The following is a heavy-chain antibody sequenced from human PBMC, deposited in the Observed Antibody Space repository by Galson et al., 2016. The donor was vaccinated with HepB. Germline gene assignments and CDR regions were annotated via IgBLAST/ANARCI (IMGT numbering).Heavy chain of an antibody. CDR2: ITNIGGNT. CDR3: AKGRTGTTGPVEY. V-gene: IGHV3-23*01. Sequence: SLRLSCAASGFTFGNYVMSWVRQAPGKGLEWVSSITNIGGNTYYADSVKGRFTISRDNSKNTLYLQMSSLRDEDTAVYYCAKGRTGTTGPVEYWGQGTLVTVSS. D-gene: IGHD1-1*01. CDR1: GFTFGNYV. J-gene: IGHJ4*02.